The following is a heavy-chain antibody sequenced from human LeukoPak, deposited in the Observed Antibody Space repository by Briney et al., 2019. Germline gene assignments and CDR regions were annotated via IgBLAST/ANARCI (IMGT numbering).Heavy chain of an antibody. CDR1: GGSISSYY. Sequence: SETLSLTCTVSGGSISSYYWSWIRQPAGKGLEWIGRIYPSGNTNYNPSLKSRVTMSVDTSKNQFSLKLSSVTAADTAVYYCARRHSYYGSGSYYNRVYYFDYWGQGTLVTVSS. CDR2: IYPSGNT. CDR3: ARRHSYYGSGSYYNRVYYFDY. J-gene: IGHJ4*02. V-gene: IGHV4-4*07. D-gene: IGHD3-10*01.